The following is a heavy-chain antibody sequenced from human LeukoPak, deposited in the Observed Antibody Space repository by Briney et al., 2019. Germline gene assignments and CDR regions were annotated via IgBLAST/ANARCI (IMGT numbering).Heavy chain of an antibody. CDR3: ARLMTTVTPDY. V-gene: IGHV3-33*01. D-gene: IGHD4-17*01. Sequence: GGSLRLSCAASGFTFSSYGMHWVRQAPGKGLEWVAVIWYDGSNKYYADSVKGRFTISRDNSKNTLYLQMNSLRAEDTAVYYCARLMTTVTPDYWGQGTLVTVSS. J-gene: IGHJ4*02. CDR2: IWYDGSNK. CDR1: GFTFSSYG.